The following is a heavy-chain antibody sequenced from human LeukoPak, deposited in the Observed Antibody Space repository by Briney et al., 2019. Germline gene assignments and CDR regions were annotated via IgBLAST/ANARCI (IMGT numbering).Heavy chain of an antibody. J-gene: IGHJ5*02. Sequence: SETLSLTCTVSGGSISSSSYYWGWIRQPPGKGLEWIGSIYYSGSTYYNPSLKSRVTISVDTSKNQFSLKLSSVTAADTAVYYCARAQEMATIALYNWFDPWGQGTLVTVSS. CDR2: IYYSGST. V-gene: IGHV4-39*07. D-gene: IGHD5-24*01. CDR3: ARAQEMATIALYNWFDP. CDR1: GGSISSSSYY.